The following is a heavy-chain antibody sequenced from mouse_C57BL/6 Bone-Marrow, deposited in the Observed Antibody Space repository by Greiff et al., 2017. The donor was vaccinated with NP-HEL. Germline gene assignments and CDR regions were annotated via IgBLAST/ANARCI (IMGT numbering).Heavy chain of an antibody. CDR1: GFTFSSYA. CDR2: ISDGGSYT. Sequence: EVQGVESGGGLVKPGGSLKLSCAASGFTFSSYAMSWVRQTPEKRLEWVATISDGGSYTYYPDNVKGRFTISRDNAKNNLYLQMSQLKSEDTAMYYCARDTYYDYDGWFAYWGQGTLVTVSA. D-gene: IGHD2-4*01. J-gene: IGHJ3*01. V-gene: IGHV5-4*01. CDR3: ARDTYYDYDGWFAY.